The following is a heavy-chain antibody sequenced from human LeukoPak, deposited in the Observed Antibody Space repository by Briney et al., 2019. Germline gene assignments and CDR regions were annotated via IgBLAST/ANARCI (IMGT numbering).Heavy chain of an antibody. V-gene: IGHV4-59*08. CDR2: IYYRGTS. J-gene: IGHJ4*02. D-gene: IGHD2-15*01. Sequence: PSETLSLTCTVSGGSISGYYWSWIRQPPGQGLEWIGFIYYRGTSKYNPSLMSRVTISVDTSKNQVSVKLSSVTAADTAVYYCARHYCSGGNCCYFDHWGQGTLVTVSS. CDR1: GGSISGYY. CDR3: ARHYCSGGNCCYFDH.